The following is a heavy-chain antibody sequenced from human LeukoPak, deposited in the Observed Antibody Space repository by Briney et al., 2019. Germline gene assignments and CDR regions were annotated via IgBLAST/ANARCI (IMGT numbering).Heavy chain of an antibody. J-gene: IGHJ6*04. CDR2: INHSGST. D-gene: IGHD6-19*01. CDR1: GGSFSGYY. CDR3: ARGSSSGWFLGDV. Sequence: SETLSLTCAVYGGSFSGYYWSWIRQPPGRGLEWIGEINHSGSTNYNPSLKSRVTISVDTSKNQFSLKLSSVTAADTAVYHCARGSSSGWFLGDVWGKGTTVTVSS. V-gene: IGHV4-34*01.